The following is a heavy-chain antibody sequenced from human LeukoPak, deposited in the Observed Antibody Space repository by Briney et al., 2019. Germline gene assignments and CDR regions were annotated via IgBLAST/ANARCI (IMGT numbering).Heavy chain of an antibody. CDR1: GYTFTGYY. Sequence: GASVKVSCKASGYTFTGYYMHWVRQAPGQGLEWMGWINPNSGGTNYAQKFQGRVTMTRDTSISTAYMELSRLRSEDTAVYYCARGGAVVTNDAFDIWGQGTMVTVSS. CDR2: INPNSGGT. J-gene: IGHJ3*02. D-gene: IGHD3-22*01. V-gene: IGHV1-2*02. CDR3: ARGGAVVTNDAFDI.